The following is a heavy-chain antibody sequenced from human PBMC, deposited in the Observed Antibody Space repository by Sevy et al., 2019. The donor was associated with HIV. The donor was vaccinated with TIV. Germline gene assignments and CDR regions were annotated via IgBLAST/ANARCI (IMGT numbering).Heavy chain of an antibody. J-gene: IGHJ4*02. CDR1: GFTFSNAW. V-gene: IGHV3-15*01. Sequence: GGSLSLSCTASGFTFSNAWMTWVRQTPERGLEWVALIKPITDAGTTDYAAPVQGRFTISRDDSKNTVYLQLNSLKTEDTAVYYCTAGPVSFWGQGTLVTVSS. CDR3: TAGPVSF. CDR2: IKPITDAGTT. D-gene: IGHD3-16*01.